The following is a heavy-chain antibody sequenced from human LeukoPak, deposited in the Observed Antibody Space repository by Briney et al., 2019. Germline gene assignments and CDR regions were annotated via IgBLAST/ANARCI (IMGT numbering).Heavy chain of an antibody. V-gene: IGHV4-31*03. D-gene: IGHD6-13*01. CDR1: GGSISSGGYY. J-gene: IGHJ5*02. CDR3: ARAYTSSCRWFDP. Sequence: SETLSLTCTVSGGSISSGGYYWSWLRQHPGKGLEWIGYIYYSGSIYYNPSLKSRITISVDTSKNQFSLKLSSVTAADTAVYYCARAYTSSCRWFDPWGQGTLVTVSS. CDR2: IYYSGSI.